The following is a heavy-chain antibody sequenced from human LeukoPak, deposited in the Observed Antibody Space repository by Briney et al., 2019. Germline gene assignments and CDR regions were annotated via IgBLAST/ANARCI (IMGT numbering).Heavy chain of an antibody. D-gene: IGHD5-12*01. CDR1: GFTFSSYW. V-gene: IGHV3-7*01. Sequence: GGSLRLSCAASGFTFSSYWMSWVRQAPGKGLEWVANIKQDGSEKYYVDSVKGRFTISRDNAKNSLYLQMNSLRAEDTAVYYCAREFLSSYETRTFDYWGQGTLVTVSS. CDR3: AREFLSSYETRTFDY. CDR2: IKQDGSEK. J-gene: IGHJ4*02.